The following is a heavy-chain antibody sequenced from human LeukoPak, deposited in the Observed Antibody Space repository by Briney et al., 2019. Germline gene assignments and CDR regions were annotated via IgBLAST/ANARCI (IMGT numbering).Heavy chain of an antibody. D-gene: IGHD3-10*01. J-gene: IGHJ5*02. V-gene: IGHV3-7*03. CDR1: GFTFSSYW. CDR2: INHNGNVN. Sequence: GGSLRLSCAASGFTFSSYWMNWARQAPGKGLEWVASINHNGNVNYYVDSVKSRFTISRDNSKNTLYLQMNSLRAEDTAVYYCAKEGVYGSGSYRYNWFDPWGQGTLVTVSS. CDR3: AKEGVYGSGSYRYNWFDP.